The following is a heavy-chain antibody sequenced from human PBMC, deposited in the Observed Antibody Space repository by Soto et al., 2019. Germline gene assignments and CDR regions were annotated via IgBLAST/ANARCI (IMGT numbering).Heavy chain of an antibody. D-gene: IGHD3-3*01. J-gene: IGHJ4*02. Sequence: QVQLVQSGAEVKKPGSSVKVSCKVSGGTFSSYAISWVRQAPGQGLEWMGGIIPIFGTANYAQKFQGRVTITADESTSTAYMELSSLRSEDTAVYYCARVSHQPWPYDFWSGPLEYWGQGTLVTVSS. CDR3: ARVSHQPWPYDFWSGPLEY. V-gene: IGHV1-69*01. CDR2: IIPIFGTA. CDR1: GGTFSSYA.